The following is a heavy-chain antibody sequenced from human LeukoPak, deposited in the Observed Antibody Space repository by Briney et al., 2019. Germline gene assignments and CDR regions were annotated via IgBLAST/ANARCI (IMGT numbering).Heavy chain of an antibody. CDR1: GASISSGGSS. Sequence: SETLSLTCLVSGASISSGGSSWSWIRQPPGKRLQWIGYISGSGDTYYNPALRSRLSTSLDTSKNQFSLNVSSVTVADTAVYYCARGPTATYVFDVWGQGTTVTVSS. V-gene: IGHV4-30-4*07. CDR2: ISGSGDT. J-gene: IGHJ3*01. D-gene: IGHD4-17*01. CDR3: ARGPTATYVFDV.